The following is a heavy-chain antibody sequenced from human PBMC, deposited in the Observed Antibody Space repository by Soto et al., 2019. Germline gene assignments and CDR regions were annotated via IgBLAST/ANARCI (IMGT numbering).Heavy chain of an antibody. V-gene: IGHV1-2*02. CDR3: AREVGGTYSYFDY. D-gene: IGHD1-26*01. J-gene: IGHJ4*02. Sequence: ASVKVSCKASGYTFTGYYIHWVRQAPGQGLEWMGWINPNTGGTNYAQKFQGRVTMTRDTSFSTAYMELRALRSDDTAVYYCAREVGGTYSYFDYWGKGTLVTVSS. CDR2: INPNTGGT. CDR1: GYTFTGYY.